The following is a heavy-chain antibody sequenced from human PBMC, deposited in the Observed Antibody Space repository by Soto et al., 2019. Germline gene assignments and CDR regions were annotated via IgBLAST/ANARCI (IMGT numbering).Heavy chain of an antibody. CDR2: ISGSGGST. J-gene: IGHJ4*02. V-gene: IGHV3-23*01. CDR1: GFTFSSYA. D-gene: IGHD6-19*01. Sequence: GESLKISCAASGFTFSSYAMSWVRQAPGKGLEWVSAISGSGGSTYYADSVKGRFTISRDNSKNTLYLQMNSLRAEDTAVYYCAKDNLRIAVAGSEIIGYYFDYWGQGTLVTVSS. CDR3: AKDNLRIAVAGSEIIGYYFDY.